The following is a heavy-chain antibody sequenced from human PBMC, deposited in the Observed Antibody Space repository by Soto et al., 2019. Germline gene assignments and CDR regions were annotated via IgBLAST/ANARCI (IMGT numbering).Heavy chain of an antibody. D-gene: IGHD3-3*01. J-gene: IGHJ5*02. CDR1: GYTFTSYY. V-gene: IGHV1-46*01. CDR2: INPSGGST. CDR3: ARDLKYGTILNNWFDP. Sequence: QVQLVQSGAEVKKPGASVKVSCKASGYTFTSYYMHWVRQAPGQGLEWMGIINPSGGSTSYAQKFQGRVTMTRDTSTSTVYMELSSLRSEDTAVYYCARDLKYGTILNNWFDPWGQGTLVTVSS.